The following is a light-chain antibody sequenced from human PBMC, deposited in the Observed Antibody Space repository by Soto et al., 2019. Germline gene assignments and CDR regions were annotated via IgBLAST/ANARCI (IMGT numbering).Light chain of an antibody. CDR2: KAS. V-gene: IGKV1-5*03. J-gene: IGKJ1*01. CDR1: QSISSW. Sequence: MTQSPSTLSGSVGDRVTITCRASQSISSWLAWYQQKPGKAPKLLIYKASSLESGVPSRFSGSGSGTEFTLTISSLQPDDFATYYCQQYNSYPWTFGQGTKVDIK. CDR3: QQYNSYPWT.